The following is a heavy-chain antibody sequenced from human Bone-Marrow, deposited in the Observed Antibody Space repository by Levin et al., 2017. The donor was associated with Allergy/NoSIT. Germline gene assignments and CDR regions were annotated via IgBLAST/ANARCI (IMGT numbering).Heavy chain of an antibody. V-gene: IGHV4-39*01. CDR3: ARLPIDVGATTWIAY. J-gene: IGHJ4*02. CDR1: GGSISSSTYC. Sequence: PSETLSLTCTVSGGSISSSTYCWGWIRQPPGTGLEWIGGIYYSGSTYYNPSLKSRVTISVDTSKNQFSLKLSSVTAADTAVYYCARLPIDVGATTWIAYWGQGALVTVSS. D-gene: IGHD1-26*01. CDR2: IYYSGST.